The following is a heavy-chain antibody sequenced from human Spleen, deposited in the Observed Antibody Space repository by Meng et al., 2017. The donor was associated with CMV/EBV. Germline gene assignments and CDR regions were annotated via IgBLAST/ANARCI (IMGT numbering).Heavy chain of an antibody. CDR3: ARLRVPAATPPAFDY. CDR1: GFTFSSYA. J-gene: IGHJ4*02. D-gene: IGHD2-2*01. CDR2: ISYDGSNK. V-gene: IGHV3-30*04. Sequence: GESLKISCAASGFTFSSYAMHWVRQAPGKGLEWVAVISYDGSNKYYADSVKGRFTISRDNSKNTLYLQMNSLRAEDTAVYYCARLRVPAATPPAFDYWGQGTLVTVSS.